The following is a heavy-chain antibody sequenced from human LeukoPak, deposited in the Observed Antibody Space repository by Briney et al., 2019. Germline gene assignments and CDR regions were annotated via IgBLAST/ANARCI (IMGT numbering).Heavy chain of an antibody. J-gene: IGHJ3*02. Sequence: SQTLSLTCAISGDTVSRNSAAWNWIRQSPSRGLEWLGRTFYMSKWYNDYAESVRSRITINPDTSENQFSLHLNSVTPDDTAVYYCARAGLVVTDIGAFDIWGQGTMVTVSS. D-gene: IGHD2-21*02. CDR1: GDTVSRNSAA. CDR3: ARAGLVVTDIGAFDI. V-gene: IGHV6-1*01. CDR2: TFYMSKWYN.